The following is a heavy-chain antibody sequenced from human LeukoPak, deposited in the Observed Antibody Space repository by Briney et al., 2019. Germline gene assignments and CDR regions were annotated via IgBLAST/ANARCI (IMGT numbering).Heavy chain of an antibody. D-gene: IGHD2-21*02. V-gene: IGHV1-24*01. CDR1: GYTLTELS. CDR3: ATDTPAVVTPYYYYGMDV. J-gene: IGHJ6*02. CDR2: FDPEDGET. Sequence: ASVKVSCKVSGYTLTELSMHWVRQAPGKGLEWMGGFDPEDGETIYAQKFQGRVTMTEDTSTDTAYMELSSLRSEDTAVYYCATDTPAVVTPYYYYGMDVWGQGTTVTVSS.